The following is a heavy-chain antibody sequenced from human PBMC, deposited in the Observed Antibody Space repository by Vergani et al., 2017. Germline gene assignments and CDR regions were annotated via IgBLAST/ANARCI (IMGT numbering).Heavy chain of an antibody. J-gene: IGHJ4*02. D-gene: IGHD2-15*01. CDR3: GGVAATQSRLSPFDY. CDR2: IYSGGST. CDR1: GFTVSSNY. Sequence: EVQLVESAGGLVQPGGSLRLSCAASGFTVSSNYMSWVRQAPGKGLEWVSVIYSGGSTYYADSVKGRFTISRDNSKNTLYLQMNSLRAEDTAVYYCGGVAATQSRLSPFDYWGQGTLVTVSS. V-gene: IGHV3-66*01.